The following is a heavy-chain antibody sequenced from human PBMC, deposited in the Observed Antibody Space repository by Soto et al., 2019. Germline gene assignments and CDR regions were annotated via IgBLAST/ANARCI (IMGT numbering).Heavy chain of an antibody. J-gene: IGHJ4*02. D-gene: IGHD4-17*01. CDR1: GGSFSGYY. V-gene: IGHV4-34*01. Sequence: QVQLQQWGAGLLKPSETLSLTCAVYGGSFSGYYWSWIRQPPGKGLEWIGEINHSGSTNYNPSLKSRVPISVDTAKNQFSLKLRSVTAADTAVYYCARGTTVTVDYWGQGTLVTVSS. CDR3: ARGTTVTVDY. CDR2: INHSGST.